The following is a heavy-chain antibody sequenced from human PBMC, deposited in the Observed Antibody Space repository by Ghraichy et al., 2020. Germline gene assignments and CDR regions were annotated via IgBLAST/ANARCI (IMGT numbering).Heavy chain of an antibody. CDR2: ISYSGGDK. Sequence: GESLNISCAASGLTFSDYAMHWVRQAPGKGLEWLAVISYSGGDKYYADSVKGRFTISRDNSKNTLYLQMNSLRVEDTAMYYCSRESPPYSSTTKDQRGFDYWGKGTLVTVSS. CDR3: SRESPPYSSTTKDQRGFDY. D-gene: IGHD6-13*01. CDR1: GLTFSDYA. J-gene: IGHJ4*02. V-gene: IGHV3-30-3*01.